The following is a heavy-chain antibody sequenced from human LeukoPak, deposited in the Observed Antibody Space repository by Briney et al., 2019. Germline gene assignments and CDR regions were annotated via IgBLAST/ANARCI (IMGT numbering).Heavy chain of an antibody. CDR1: GYTFTSYG. CDR3: ARECGQWLVQEVDY. V-gene: IGHV1-18*01. J-gene: IGHJ4*02. Sequence: ASVKVSCKASGYTFTSYGISWVRQAPGQGLEWMGWISAYNGNTNYAQKLQGRVTMTTDTSTSTAYMELRSLRSDDTAVYYCARECGQWLVQEVDYWGQGTLVTVSS. D-gene: IGHD6-19*01. CDR2: ISAYNGNT.